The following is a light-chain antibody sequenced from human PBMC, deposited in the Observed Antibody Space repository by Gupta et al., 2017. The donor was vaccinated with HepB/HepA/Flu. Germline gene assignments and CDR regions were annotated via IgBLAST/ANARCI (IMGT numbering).Light chain of an antibody. CDR3: QQYGSSHWT. V-gene: IGKV3-20*01. Sequence: EIVLTQSPDTLSLSPGERATLSCRASQSVRSTYLAWYQQKPGQAPRLLIYGASSRATGIPDRFSGSGSGTDFTLTISILEPEDFAVYYCQQYGSSHWTFGQGTKVEIK. J-gene: IGKJ1*01. CDR2: GAS. CDR1: QSVRSTY.